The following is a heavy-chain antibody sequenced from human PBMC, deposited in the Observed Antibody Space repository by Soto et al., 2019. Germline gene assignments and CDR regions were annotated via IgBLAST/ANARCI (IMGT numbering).Heavy chain of an antibody. CDR1: GFNFNNYP. CDR3: AGNTPRFN. D-gene: IGHD2-2*02. V-gene: IGHV3-33*01. J-gene: IGHJ1*01. CDR2: IWYDGTEK. Sequence: QVQLVESGGGVVQPGRSLELSCEASGFNFNNYPMHWVRQAPGKGLEWVAVIWYDGTEKFYADSLKGRFTISRDNSKNTLCLQMNSLRAEDTAVYYCAGNTPRFNWGQGTLVTVSS.